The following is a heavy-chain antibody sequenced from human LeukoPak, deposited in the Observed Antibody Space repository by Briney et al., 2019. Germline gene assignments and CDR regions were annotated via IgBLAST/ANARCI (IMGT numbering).Heavy chain of an antibody. D-gene: IGHD5-12*01. Sequence: GGSLRLSCAASGFTFSSYGMSWVRQAPGKGLEWVSAISGSGGSTYYADSVKGRFTISRDNSKNTLYLQMNSLRAEDTAVYYCAKGLRGYSGYGSVDYWGQGTLVTVSS. CDR1: GFTFSSYG. CDR3: AKGLRGYSGYGSVDY. V-gene: IGHV3-23*01. J-gene: IGHJ4*02. CDR2: ISGSGGST.